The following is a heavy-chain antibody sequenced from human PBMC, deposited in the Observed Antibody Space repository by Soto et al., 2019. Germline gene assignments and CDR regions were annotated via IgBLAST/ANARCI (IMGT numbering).Heavy chain of an antibody. J-gene: IGHJ6*02. CDR3: ATQGLPTDYDYGMDV. D-gene: IGHD5-18*01. CDR2: IIPIFGTA. V-gene: IGHV1-69*12. CDR1: GGTFSSYA. Sequence: QVQLVQSGAEVKKPGSSVKVSCKASGGTFSSYAISWVRQAPGQGLEWMGGIIPIFGTANYAQKFQGRVTATAQEATSTTYRELSSLRAEDPAVCYCATQGLPTDYDYGMDVWGPGTTVTVSS.